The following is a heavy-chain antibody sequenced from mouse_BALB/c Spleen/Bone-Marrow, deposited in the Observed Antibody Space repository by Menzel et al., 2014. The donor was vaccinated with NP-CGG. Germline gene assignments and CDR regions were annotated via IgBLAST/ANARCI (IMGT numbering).Heavy chain of an antibody. J-gene: IGHJ3*01. CDR2: IDPANGNT. CDR3: AMYYYGSSLFAY. D-gene: IGHD1-1*01. Sequence: EVQLQQSGAELVKPGASVKLSCTASGFNIKDTYMHWVEQRPEQGLEWIGRIDPANGNTKYDPKFQGKATITADTSSNTAYLQLSSLTSEDTAVHYCAMYYYGSSLFAYWGQGTLVTVSA. V-gene: IGHV14-3*02. CDR1: GFNIKDTY.